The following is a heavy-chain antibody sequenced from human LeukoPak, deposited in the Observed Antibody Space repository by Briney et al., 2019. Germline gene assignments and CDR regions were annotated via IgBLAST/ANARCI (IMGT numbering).Heavy chain of an antibody. D-gene: IGHD4-17*01. Sequence: KPSETLSLTCTVSGGSISSSSYYWGWIRQPPGKGLEWIGSIYYSGSTNYNPSLKSRVTISVDTSKNQFSLKLSSVTAADTAVYYCARVRVLTTVTPSYYFDYWGQGTLVTVSS. CDR1: GGSISSSSYY. CDR2: IYYSGST. V-gene: IGHV4-39*07. CDR3: ARVRVLTTVTPSYYFDY. J-gene: IGHJ4*02.